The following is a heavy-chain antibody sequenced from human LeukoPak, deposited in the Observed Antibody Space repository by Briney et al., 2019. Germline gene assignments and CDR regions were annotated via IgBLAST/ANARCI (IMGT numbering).Heavy chain of an antibody. Sequence: SETLSLTCTVSGGSISSYYWSWIRQPPGKGLEGIGYIYYSGSTNYNPSLKSRVTISVDTSKNQFSLKLSSVTAADTAVYYCARLRFWVDYWGQGTLVTVSS. V-gene: IGHV4-59*08. J-gene: IGHJ4*02. CDR1: GGSISSYY. CDR3: ARLRFWVDY. D-gene: IGHD3-3*01. CDR2: IYYSGST.